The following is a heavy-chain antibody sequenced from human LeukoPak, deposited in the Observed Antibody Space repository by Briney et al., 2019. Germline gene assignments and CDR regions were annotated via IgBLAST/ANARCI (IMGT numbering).Heavy chain of an antibody. CDR2: ISSSGSTI. J-gene: IGHJ4*02. Sequence: PGGSLRLSCAASGFTFSDYYMSWIRQAPGKGLEWVSYISSSGSTIYYADSVKGRFTISRDNAKNSLYLQMNSLRAEDTAMYYCARGYPYYYDSSGYRWANDYWGQGTLVTVSS. V-gene: IGHV3-11*01. CDR3: ARGYPYYYDSSGYRWANDY. CDR1: GFTFSDYY. D-gene: IGHD3-22*01.